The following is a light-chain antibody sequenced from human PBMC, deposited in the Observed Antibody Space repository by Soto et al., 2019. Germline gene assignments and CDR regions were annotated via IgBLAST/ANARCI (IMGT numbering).Light chain of an antibody. V-gene: IGKV3-15*01. CDR3: QQYNDWPLR. J-gene: IGKJ1*01. Sequence: EILMTQSPFTLSVSPGERVTLSCRASQSVSSNLAWYQQKPGQAPSLLIYGAFTRSTGIPARFSGTGSGTEFTLTISSLQSEDFEFYYCQQYNDWPLRFGQGTKVDIK. CDR2: GAF. CDR1: QSVSSN.